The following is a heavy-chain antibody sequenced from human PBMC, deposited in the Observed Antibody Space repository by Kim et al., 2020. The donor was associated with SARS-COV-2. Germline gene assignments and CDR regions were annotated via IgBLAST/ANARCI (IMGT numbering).Heavy chain of an antibody. CDR1: GFTFTSSA. V-gene: IGHV1-58*01. D-gene: IGHD3-3*01. Sequence: SVKVSCKASGFTFTSSAVQWVRQARGQRLEWIGWIVVGSGNTNYAQKFQERVTITRDMSTSTAYMELSSLRSEDTAVYYCAAGLYYDFWSGYYRGYYYYGMDVWGQGTTVTVSS. J-gene: IGHJ6*02. CDR2: IVVGSGNT. CDR3: AAGLYYDFWSGYYRGYYYYGMDV.